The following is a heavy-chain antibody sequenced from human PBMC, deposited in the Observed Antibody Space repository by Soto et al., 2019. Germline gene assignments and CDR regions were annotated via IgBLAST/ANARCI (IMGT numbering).Heavy chain of an antibody. CDR1: GFTFSSYW. D-gene: IGHD2-15*01. J-gene: IGHJ4*02. CDR3: VRTSLVVAAATREDY. V-gene: IGHV3-74*01. Sequence: EVQLVESGGGLVQPGGSLRLSCAASGFTFSSYWIHWVRQAPGKGLVWVSRINRDGSSTSYADSVKGRFTISRDNAKNTLYLQMNSLRAEDTAVYYCVRTSLVVAAATREDYWGQGTLVTVSS. CDR2: INRDGSST.